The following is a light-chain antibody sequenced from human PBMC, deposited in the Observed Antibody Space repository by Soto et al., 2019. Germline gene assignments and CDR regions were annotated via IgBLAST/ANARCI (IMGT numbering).Light chain of an antibody. J-gene: IGKJ5*01. CDR2: DTS. V-gene: IGKV3-15*01. CDR1: QSVSSK. CDR3: QQYNNWPYT. Sequence: EMVMTQSPATLSVSPGERATLSCRASQSVSSKLAWYQQKPGQAPRLLIYDTSTRATGIPARFSGSGSGTEFTLTISSLQSEDFAVYYCQQYNNWPYTFGQGTRLAIK.